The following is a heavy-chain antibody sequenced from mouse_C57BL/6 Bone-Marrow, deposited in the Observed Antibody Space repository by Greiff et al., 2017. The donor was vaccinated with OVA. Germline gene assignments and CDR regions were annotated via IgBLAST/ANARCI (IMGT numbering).Heavy chain of an antibody. J-gene: IGHJ1*03. CDR1: GYTFTSYW. CDR2: IDPNSGGT. V-gene: IGHV1-72*01. CDR3: ARSYRSYWWYFDV. Sequence: VQLRESGAELVKPGASVKLSCKASGYTFTSYWMHWVKQRPGRGLEWIGRIDPNSGGTKYNEKFKSKATLTVDKPSSTAYMQLSSLTSEDSAVYYCARSYRSYWWYFDVWGTGTTVTVSS. D-gene: IGHD1-1*01.